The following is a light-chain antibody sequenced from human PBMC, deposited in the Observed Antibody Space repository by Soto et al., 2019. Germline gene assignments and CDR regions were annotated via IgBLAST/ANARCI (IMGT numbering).Light chain of an antibody. CDR2: GNT. J-gene: IGLJ3*02. CDR1: SSNIGAGYG. CDR3: ESYDSTLSGSR. Sequence: QSVLTQPPSVSGAPGQRVTISCTGSSSNIGAGYGVNWYQQLPGIAPKLLIYGNTNRPSGVPDRISGSKSGTSASLAITGLQAEDEADYYCESYDSTLSGSRFGGGTKLTVL. V-gene: IGLV1-40*01.